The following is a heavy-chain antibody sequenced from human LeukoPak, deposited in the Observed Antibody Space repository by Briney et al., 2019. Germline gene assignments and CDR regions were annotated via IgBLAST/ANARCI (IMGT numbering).Heavy chain of an antibody. J-gene: IGHJ4*02. CDR3: ARGEDYYDSSGYY. CDR1: GFTFSSYT. Sequence: GGSLRLSCAASGFTFSSYTMNWVRQAPGKGLEWVSSISSRSSYIYYADSVKGRFTISRDNAKNSLYLQMNSLRAEDTAVYYCARGEDYYDSSGYYWGQGTLVTVSS. CDR2: ISSRSSYI. V-gene: IGHV3-21*01. D-gene: IGHD3-22*01.